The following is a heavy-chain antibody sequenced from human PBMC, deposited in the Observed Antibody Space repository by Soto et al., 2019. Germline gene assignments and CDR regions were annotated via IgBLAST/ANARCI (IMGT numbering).Heavy chain of an antibody. CDR3: ARHRIAADIFDI. CDR2: IDCSDSYT. V-gene: IGHV5-10-1*01. D-gene: IGHD6-13*01. Sequence: GVPLKSSYKGGGYTFINYWITWVRQMPGKGLEWMGRIDCSDSYTNYSPSFQGHVTISADKSINTAYLQWSSLKASDTAMYYCARHRIAADIFDIWGQGTMVTVSS. CDR1: GYTFINYW. J-gene: IGHJ3*02.